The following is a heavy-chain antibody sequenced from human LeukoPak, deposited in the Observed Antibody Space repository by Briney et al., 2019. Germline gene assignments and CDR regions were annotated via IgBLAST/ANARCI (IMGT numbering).Heavy chain of an antibody. CDR3: TRDLRSVSEFDIFDI. V-gene: IGHV3-33*01. CDR2: IWYDGSNK. CDR1: GFSFGSHG. Sequence: PGGSLRLSCAASGFSFGSHGMHWVRQAPGKGLEWVTVIWYDGSNKYYADSVKGRFTISRDNSKNTLYLQMNSLRAEDTAVYYRTRDLRSVSEFDIFDIWGQGTMVTVSS. D-gene: IGHD5/OR15-5a*01. J-gene: IGHJ3*02.